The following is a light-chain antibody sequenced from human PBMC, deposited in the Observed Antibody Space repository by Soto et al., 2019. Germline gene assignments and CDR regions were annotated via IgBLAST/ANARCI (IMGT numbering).Light chain of an antibody. CDR3: QSYDTSLSGSYV. CDR1: TSNIGAGYD. CDR2: ANS. J-gene: IGLJ1*01. Sequence: QSVLTQPPSVSGAPGQRAIVSCTGSTSNIGAGYDVHWYQQLPGTSPKLLIFANSNRPSGVPDRFSASRSGSSASLTITGLQAEDEADYYCQSYDTSLSGSYVFGSGTKVTVL. V-gene: IGLV1-40*01.